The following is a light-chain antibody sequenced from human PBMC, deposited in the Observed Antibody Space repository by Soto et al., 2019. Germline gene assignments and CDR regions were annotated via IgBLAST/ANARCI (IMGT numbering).Light chain of an antibody. CDR1: TSNIGAGYD. V-gene: IGLV1-40*01. CDR2: GSR. CDR3: QSFDTGLSGSRL. J-gene: IGLJ2*01. Sequence: QLVLTQPPSVSGAPGQGVTIFCTGSTSNIGAGYDVHWYQQLPGAAPKLLIYGSRHRPSGVPDRFSGSKSGTSASLAITGLQADDEADYYCQSFDTGLSGSRLFGGGTQLTVL.